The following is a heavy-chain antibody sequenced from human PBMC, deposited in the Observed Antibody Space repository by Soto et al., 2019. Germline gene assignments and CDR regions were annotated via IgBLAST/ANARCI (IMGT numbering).Heavy chain of an antibody. CDR1: GFTFSSYG. J-gene: IGHJ3*02. CDR3: AKASATHDAFDI. CDR2: IWDDGSNK. V-gene: IGHV3-33*06. D-gene: IGHD3-10*01. Sequence: PGGSLRLSCAASGFTFSSYGMHWVRQAPGKGLEWVAVIWDDGSNKYYVDSVKGRFTISRDNSKNTLYLQMNSLRAEDTAVYYCAKASATHDAFDIWGQGTMVTVSS.